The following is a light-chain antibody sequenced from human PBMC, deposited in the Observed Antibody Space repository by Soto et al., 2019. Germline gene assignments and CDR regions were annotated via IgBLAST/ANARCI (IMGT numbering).Light chain of an antibody. CDR1: QGISSW. V-gene: IGKV1D-12*01. CDR3: KQLNSFPLT. J-gene: IGKJ5*01. Sequence: DIQMTQSPSSVSASVGDRVTITCRASQGISSWLAWYQRKPGRAHKLLIYAAYRLQAGVQLRFSGSGSGTDFTLTIRDLQPEDFATYYCKQLNSFPLTFGQGTRLEIK. CDR2: AAY.